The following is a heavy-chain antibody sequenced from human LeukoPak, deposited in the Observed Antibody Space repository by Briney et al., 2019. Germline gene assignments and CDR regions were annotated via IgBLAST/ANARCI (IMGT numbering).Heavy chain of an antibody. J-gene: IGHJ5*02. CDR1: GGSISSGSYH. CDR3: ASRYNWFDP. V-gene: IGHV4-61*02. Sequence: PSETLSLTCTVSGGSISSGSYHWSWIRQPAGKGLEWIGRIYTSGSTNYNPSLKSRVTISVDTSKNQFSLKLSSVTAADTAVYYCASRYNWFDPWGQGTLVTVSS. CDR2: IYTSGST.